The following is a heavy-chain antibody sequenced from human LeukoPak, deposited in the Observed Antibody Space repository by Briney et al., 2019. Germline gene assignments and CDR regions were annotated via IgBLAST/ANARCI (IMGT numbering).Heavy chain of an antibody. CDR3: AKRYSSGPIDY. Sequence: PGGSLGLSCAASGFTFSSYAMSWVRQAPGKGLEWVSVIGAGGASTYYADSVKGRFTISRDNSKNTLHLQMNSLRAEDTAVYYCAKRYSSGPIDYWGQGTLVTVSS. CDR2: IGAGGAST. V-gene: IGHV3-23*01. CDR1: GFTFSSYA. D-gene: IGHD6-19*01. J-gene: IGHJ4*02.